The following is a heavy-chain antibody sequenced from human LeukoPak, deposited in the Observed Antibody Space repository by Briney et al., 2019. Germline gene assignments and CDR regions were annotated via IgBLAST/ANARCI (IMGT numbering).Heavy chain of an antibody. CDR2: IYPADSDS. J-gene: IGHJ4*02. CDR3: ARLWDSSFDY. D-gene: IGHD6-19*01. V-gene: IGHV5-51*01. Sequence: NRGESLKISFKISGYSFTDYWIGWVRQMPGKRLEWMGIIYPADSDSKYSPSFQGQVTISADKSISTAYLQWSSLKASDTAMYYCARLWDSSFDYWGQGTLVTVSS. CDR1: GYSFTDYW.